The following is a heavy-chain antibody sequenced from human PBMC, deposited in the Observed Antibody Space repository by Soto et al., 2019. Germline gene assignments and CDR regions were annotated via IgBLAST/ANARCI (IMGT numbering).Heavy chain of an antibody. Sequence: PSETLSLTCTVSGGSISSGGYYWSWIRQHPGKGLEWIGYIYYSGSTYYNPALKSRVTISVDTSKNQFSLKLSSVTAADTAVYYCARVYYYGSSGYYYVLDYWGQGTLVTVSS. D-gene: IGHD3-22*01. V-gene: IGHV4-31*03. CDR2: IYYSGST. CDR3: ARVYYYGSSGYYYVLDY. CDR1: GGSISSGGYY. J-gene: IGHJ4*02.